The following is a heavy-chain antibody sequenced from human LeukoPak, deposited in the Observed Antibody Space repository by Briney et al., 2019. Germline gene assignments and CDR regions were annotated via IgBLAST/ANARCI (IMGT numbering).Heavy chain of an antibody. CDR1: GYSFTGYW. D-gene: IGHD3-9*01. CDR2: IYPGDSDT. CDR3: ARLHYDILTGYSPGLDY. J-gene: IGHJ4*02. V-gene: IGHV5-51*01. Sequence: GESLKISCKGSGYSFTGYWIGWVRQMPGKGLEWMGIIYPGDSDTRYSPSFQGQVTISADKSISTAYLQWSSLKASDTAMYYCARLHYDILTGYSPGLDYWGQGTLVTVSS.